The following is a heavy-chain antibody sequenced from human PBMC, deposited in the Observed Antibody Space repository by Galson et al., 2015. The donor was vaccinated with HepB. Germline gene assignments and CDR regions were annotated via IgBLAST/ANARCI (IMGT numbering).Heavy chain of an antibody. D-gene: IGHD3-10*01. CDR3: ARGSGSGWLRPFDY. Sequence: SVKVSCKASGYTFTSYAMHWVRQAPGQRLEWMGWINAGNGNTKYSQKFQGRVTITKDTSASTAYMELSSLRSEDTAVYYCARGSGSGWLRPFDYWGQGTLVTVSS. CDR2: INAGNGNT. CDR1: GYTFTSYA. V-gene: IGHV1-3*01. J-gene: IGHJ4*02.